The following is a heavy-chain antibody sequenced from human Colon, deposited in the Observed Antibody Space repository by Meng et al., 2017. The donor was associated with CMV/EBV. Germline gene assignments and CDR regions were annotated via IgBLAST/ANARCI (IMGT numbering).Heavy chain of an antibody. J-gene: IGHJ4*02. CDR1: GFTFSTYG. Sequence: GESLKISCAASGFTFSTYGMNGVRQAPGKGLEWLSYISAGSTTKYYADSVKGRFTISRDNAKTSLYLQMNSLRAEDTAVYYCATWTLSSQVNYYFDYWGQGTLVTVSS. V-gene: IGHV3-48*04. D-gene: IGHD1-1*01. CDR2: ISAGSTTK. CDR3: ATWTLSSQVNYYFDY.